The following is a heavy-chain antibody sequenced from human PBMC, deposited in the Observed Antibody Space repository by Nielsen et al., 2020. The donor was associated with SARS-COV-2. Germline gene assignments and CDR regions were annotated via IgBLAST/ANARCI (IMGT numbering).Heavy chain of an antibody. CDR2: IYYSGST. CDR1: GGSISSYY. CDR3: ARFPYDFWSGYYMSAGDYYGMDV. D-gene: IGHD3-3*01. J-gene: IGHJ6*02. Sequence: GSLRLSCTVSGGSISSYYWSWIRQPPGKGLEWIGYIYYSGSTNYNPSLKSRVTISVDKSKNQFSLKLSSVTAADTAVYYCARFPYDFWSGYYMSAGDYYGMDVWGQGTTVTVSS. V-gene: IGHV4-59*12.